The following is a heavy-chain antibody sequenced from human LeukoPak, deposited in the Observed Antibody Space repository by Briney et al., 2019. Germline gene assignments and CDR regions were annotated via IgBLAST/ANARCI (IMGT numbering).Heavy chain of an antibody. V-gene: IGHV3-9*01. CDR2: ISWNSGSI. CDR3: AKDIGIAAAGAYYGMDV. J-gene: IGHJ6*02. D-gene: IGHD6-13*01. Sequence: PGRSLRLSCAASGFTFDDYAMHWVRQAPGKGLEWVSGISWNSGSIGHADSVKGRFTISRDNAKNSLYLQMNSLRAEDTALYYCAKDIGIAAAGAYYGMDVWGQGTTVTVS. CDR1: GFTFDDYA.